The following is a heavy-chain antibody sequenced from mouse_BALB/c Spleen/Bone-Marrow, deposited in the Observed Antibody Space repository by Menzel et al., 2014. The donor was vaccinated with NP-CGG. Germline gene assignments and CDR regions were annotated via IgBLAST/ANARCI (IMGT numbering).Heavy chain of an antibody. CDR2: IWSGGST. Sequence: QVQLQQPGPGLVQPSQSLSITCTVSGFSLTSYGVHWVRQSPGKGLEWLGVIWSGGSTDHNAAFISRLSISKDNSKSQVFFKMNSLQADDTAIYYCARNWGYGYLFYAMDYWGQGTSVTVSS. J-gene: IGHJ4*01. D-gene: IGHD1-2*01. CDR3: ARNWGYGYLFYAMDY. CDR1: GFSLTSYG. V-gene: IGHV2-4-1*01.